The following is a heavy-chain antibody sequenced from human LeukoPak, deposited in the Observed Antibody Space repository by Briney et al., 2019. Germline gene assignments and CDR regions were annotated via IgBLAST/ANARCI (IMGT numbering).Heavy chain of an antibody. J-gene: IGHJ6*03. V-gene: IGHV4-61*02. CDR2: IYTSGST. D-gene: IGHD5-18*01. CDR1: GGSISSGSYY. CDR3: ARDSGVGGYSYGYYYYYYMDV. Sequence: PSQTLSLTCTVSGGSISSGSYYWSWIRQPAGKGLEWIGRIYTSGSTNYNPSLKSRVTMSVDTSKNQFSLKLSSVTAADTAVYYCARDSGVGGYSYGYYYYYYMDVWGKGTTVTISS.